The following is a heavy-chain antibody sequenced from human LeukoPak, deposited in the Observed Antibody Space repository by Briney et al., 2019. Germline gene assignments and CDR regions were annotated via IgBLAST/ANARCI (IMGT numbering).Heavy chain of an antibody. CDR3: ARDPGITGTTGYFDY. Sequence: GASVKVSCKASGYTFTSYYMHWVRQAPGQGLEWMGIINPSGGSTSYAQKFQGRVTMTRDTSTSTVYMELSRLRSEDTAVYSCARDPGITGTTGYFDYWGQGTLVTVSS. D-gene: IGHD1-20*01. J-gene: IGHJ4*02. CDR2: INPSGGST. CDR1: GYTFTSYY. V-gene: IGHV1-46*01.